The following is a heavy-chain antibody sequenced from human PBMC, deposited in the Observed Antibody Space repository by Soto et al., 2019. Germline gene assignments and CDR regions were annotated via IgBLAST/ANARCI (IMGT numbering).Heavy chain of an antibody. V-gene: IGHV3-74*01. J-gene: IGHJ4*02. D-gene: IGHD6-13*01. CDR3: LRGTSAWYGIDC. Sequence: EVQLVESGGGLVQPGGSLRLSCEASGFTFSNHWIHWVRQPPGKGLLWVSRISPDGSSTNYAGSVEGRFTVSRDNARNSLFLQMNSLRYDATDECYCLRGTSAWYGIDCWGQGTLVTVSS. CDR2: ISPDGSST. CDR1: GFTFSNHW.